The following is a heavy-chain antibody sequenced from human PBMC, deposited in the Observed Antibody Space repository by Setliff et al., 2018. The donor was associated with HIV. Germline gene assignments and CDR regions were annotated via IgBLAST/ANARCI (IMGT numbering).Heavy chain of an antibody. Sequence: ASVKVSCKASGYTFTTYVVHWVRQAPGQRLEWMGWINVGSGNTKYSQKFQGRVTITRDTSASTAYMELSSLRSEDTAVYYCAIEPLPGDCGGFWGQGTLVTVSS. CDR2: INVGSGNT. V-gene: IGHV1-3*01. CDR1: GYTFTTYV. CDR3: AIEPLPGDCGGF. D-gene: IGHD7-27*01. J-gene: IGHJ4*02.